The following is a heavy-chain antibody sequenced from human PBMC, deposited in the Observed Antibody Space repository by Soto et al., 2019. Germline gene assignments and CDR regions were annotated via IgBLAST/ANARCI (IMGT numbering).Heavy chain of an antibody. D-gene: IGHD5-18*01. Sequence: QVQLQQWGAGLLKPSETLSLTCAVYGGSFSGYYWSWIRQPPGKGLEWIGEINHSGSTNYNPSLKSRVTISVDTSKNQFSLKLSSVTAADTAVYYCARFRAFQLWSRNPLSAFDYWGQGTLVTVSS. V-gene: IGHV4-34*01. J-gene: IGHJ4*02. CDR1: GGSFSGYY. CDR2: INHSGST. CDR3: ARFRAFQLWSRNPLSAFDY.